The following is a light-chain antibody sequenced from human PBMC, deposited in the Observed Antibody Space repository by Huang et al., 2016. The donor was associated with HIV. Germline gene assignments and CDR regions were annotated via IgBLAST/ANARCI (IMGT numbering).Light chain of an antibody. CDR2: GAS. Sequence: DIVLMQSPGTLSLSPGERATLSCRASQNINSAYLAWYQQKPGQAPSRLIYGASNRATGVPDRFSGSGSGTDFTLTINRLEPDDFAVFYCQQYDTSPLTFGQGTRLEIK. J-gene: IGKJ5*01. CDR1: QNINSAY. V-gene: IGKV3-20*01. CDR3: QQYDTSPLT.